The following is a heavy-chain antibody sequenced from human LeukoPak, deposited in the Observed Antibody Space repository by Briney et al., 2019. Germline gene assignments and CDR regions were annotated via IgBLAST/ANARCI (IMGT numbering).Heavy chain of an antibody. V-gene: IGHV4-39*07. J-gene: IGHJ5*02. Sequence: SETLPLTCTVSGGSITSSSYYWGWIRQPPGKGLEWIGSFYYSGNTYYNPSLKSRVTISVDTSKSQFSLKLSSVTAADTAVYYCARSSSIGFGELLWTNWFDPWGQGTLVTVSS. CDR1: GGSITSSSYY. CDR3: ARSSSIGFGELLWTNWFDP. CDR2: FYYSGNT. D-gene: IGHD3-10*01.